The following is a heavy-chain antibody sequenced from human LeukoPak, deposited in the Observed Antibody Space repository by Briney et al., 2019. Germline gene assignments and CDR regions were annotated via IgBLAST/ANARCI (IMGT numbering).Heavy chain of an antibody. D-gene: IGHD5-18*01. CDR1: GYTFTSYA. J-gene: IGHJ4*02. V-gene: IGHV1-3*01. CDR3: ARGSRGYSYGYLSLHFDY. CDR2: INAGNGNT. Sequence: APVKVSCKASGYTFTSYAMHWVRQAPGQRLEWMGWINAGNGNTKYSQKFQGRVTITRDTSASTAYMELSSLRSEDTAVYYCARGSRGYSYGYLSLHFDYWGQGTLVTVSS.